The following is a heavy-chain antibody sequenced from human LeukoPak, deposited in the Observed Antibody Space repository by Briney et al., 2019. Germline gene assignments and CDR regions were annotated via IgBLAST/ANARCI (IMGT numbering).Heavy chain of an antibody. CDR3: ARDARTNAFVI. J-gene: IGHJ3*02. V-gene: IGHV3-30*01. CDR1: GFTFSSYA. CDR2: ISYDGSNK. D-gene: IGHD1/OR15-1a*01. Sequence: QTGRSLRLSCAASGFTFSSYAMHWVRQAPGKGLEWVAVISYDGSNKYYADSVKGRFTISRDNSKNTLYLQMNSLRAEDTAVYYCARDARTNAFVIWGQGTMVTVSS.